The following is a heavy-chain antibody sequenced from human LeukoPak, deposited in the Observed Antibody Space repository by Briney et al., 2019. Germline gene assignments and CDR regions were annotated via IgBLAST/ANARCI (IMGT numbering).Heavy chain of an antibody. Sequence: ASVTVSCKASGYTFTSYYMHWVRQAPGQGLEWMGIINPSGGSTSYAQKFQGRVTMTRDTSTSTVYMELSSLRSEDTAVYYCARDLGVGDSDYWGQGTLVTVSS. CDR2: INPSGGST. CDR3: ARDLGVGDSDY. J-gene: IGHJ4*02. D-gene: IGHD1-26*01. V-gene: IGHV1-46*01. CDR1: GYTFTSYY.